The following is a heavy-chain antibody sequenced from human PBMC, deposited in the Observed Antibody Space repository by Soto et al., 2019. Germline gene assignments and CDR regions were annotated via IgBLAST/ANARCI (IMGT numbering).Heavy chain of an antibody. CDR2: INAGNGNT. CDR3: ARDLLYYYDSSGYPDY. CDR1: GYTFTSYA. D-gene: IGHD3-22*01. Sequence: GASVKVSCKASGYTFTSYAMHWVRQAPGQRLEWMGWINAGNGNTKYSQKFQGRVTITRDTSASTAYMELSSLRSEDTAVYYCARDLLYYYDSSGYPDYWGQGTLVTVS. J-gene: IGHJ4*02. V-gene: IGHV1-3*01.